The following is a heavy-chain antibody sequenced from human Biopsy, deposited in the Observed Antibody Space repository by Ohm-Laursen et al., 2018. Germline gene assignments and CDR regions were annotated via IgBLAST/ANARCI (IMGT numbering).Heavy chain of an antibody. D-gene: IGHD4-17*01. Sequence: TLSLTCVVFGRTFSDYRWTWIRQPPGKGLEWIGQINQSGSTNYNPSLKSRVTISADAPKYEFSLRLTPVTAADTAVYFCGNEVYGRDYWGLGARVTVSS. CDR2: INQSGST. J-gene: IGHJ4*02. V-gene: IGHV4-34*08. CDR3: GNEVYGRDY. CDR1: GRTFSDYR.